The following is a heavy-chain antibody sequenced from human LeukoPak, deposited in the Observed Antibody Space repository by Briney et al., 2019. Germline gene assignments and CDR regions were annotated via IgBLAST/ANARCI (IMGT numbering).Heavy chain of an antibody. Sequence: GGALKISFKASGYRFTTYWIGWVRPVPGKGLGWMGIIYPGDSDTRYSPSFQGQVTISVDKSISTAYLQWTSLKASDTAMYYCARRPTGRNYYFDYWGQGALVTVSS. J-gene: IGHJ4*02. CDR2: IYPGDSDT. V-gene: IGHV5-51*01. CDR3: ARRPTGRNYYFDY. D-gene: IGHD1-1*01. CDR1: GYRFTTYW.